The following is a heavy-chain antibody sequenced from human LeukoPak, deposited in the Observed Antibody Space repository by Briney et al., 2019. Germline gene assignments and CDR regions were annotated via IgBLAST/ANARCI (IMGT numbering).Heavy chain of an antibody. CDR2: MNPNSGNT. CDR3: VRGLRDSSGYYKDY. D-gene: IGHD3-22*01. V-gene: IGHV1-8*01. CDR1: GYTFTSYD. J-gene: IGHJ4*02. Sequence: ASVKVSCKASGYTFTSYDINWVRQATGQGLEWMGWMNPNSGNTGYAQKFQGRVTMTRNTSISTAYMELSSLRSEDTAVYYCVRGLRDSSGYYKDYWGQGTLVTVSS.